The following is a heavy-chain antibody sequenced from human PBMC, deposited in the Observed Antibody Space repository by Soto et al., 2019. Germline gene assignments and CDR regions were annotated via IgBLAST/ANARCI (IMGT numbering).Heavy chain of an antibody. CDR2: INAGNGNT. V-gene: IGHV1-3*01. CDR3: ARAYHTLRWELPYFDY. J-gene: IGHJ4*02. Sequence: GASVKVSCKASGYTFTSYAMHWVRQAPGQRLEWMGWINAGNGNTKYSQKFQGRVTITRDTSASTAYMELSSLRSEDTAVYYCARAYHTLRWELPYFDYWGQGTLVTVSS. CDR1: GYTFTSYA. D-gene: IGHD1-26*01.